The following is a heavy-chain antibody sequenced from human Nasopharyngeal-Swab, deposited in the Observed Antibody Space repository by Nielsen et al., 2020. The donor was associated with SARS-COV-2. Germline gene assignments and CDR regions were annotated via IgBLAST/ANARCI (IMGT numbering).Heavy chain of an antibody. Sequence: WIRQPPGKGLEWIGEINHSGSTNYNPSLKSRVTISVDTSKNQFSLKLSSVTAADTAVYYCARLDARTIIWAGMDVWGQGTTVT. CDR3: ARLDARTIIWAGMDV. CDR2: INHSGST. D-gene: IGHD5-12*01. J-gene: IGHJ6*02. V-gene: IGHV4-34*01.